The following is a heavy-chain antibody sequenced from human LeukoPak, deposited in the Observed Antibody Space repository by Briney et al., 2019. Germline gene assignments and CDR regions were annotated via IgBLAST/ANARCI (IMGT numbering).Heavy chain of an antibody. CDR2: IGDDGVRT. V-gene: IGHV3-23*01. CDR1: GFTFSSYA. D-gene: IGHD3-16*01. Sequence: GGTLRLSCAASGFTFSSYAMNWVRQAPGKGLEWVSAIGDDGVRTYYADSVKGRFTISRDNSKRTLYLQMNSLRAEDTAVYYCAKEDLASAFDIWGQGTMVTVSS. J-gene: IGHJ3*02. CDR3: AKEDLASAFDI.